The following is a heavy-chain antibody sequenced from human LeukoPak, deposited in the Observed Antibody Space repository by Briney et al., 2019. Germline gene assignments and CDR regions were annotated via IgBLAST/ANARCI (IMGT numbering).Heavy chain of an antibody. J-gene: IGHJ4*02. D-gene: IGHD6-13*01. CDR2: IIPILGIA. V-gene: IGHV1-69*04. CDR1: GGTFSSYA. CDR3: ARGGPRIAAADFDY. Sequence: ASVKVSCKASGGTFSSYAISWVRQAPGQGLEWMGRIIPILGIANYAQKFQGRVTITADKSTSTAYMELSSLRSEDTAVYYCARGGPRIAAADFDYWGQGTLVTVSS.